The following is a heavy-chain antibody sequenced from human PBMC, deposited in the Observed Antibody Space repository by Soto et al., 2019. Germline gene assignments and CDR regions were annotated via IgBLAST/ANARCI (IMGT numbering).Heavy chain of an antibody. D-gene: IGHD3-22*01. CDR3: AKDRRGEYYYDSSGYSDAFDI. Sequence: GGSLSLSCAASGFTFSSYAMSWVRQAPGKGLEWVSAISGSGGSTYYADSVKGRFTISRDNSKNTLYLQMNSLRAEDTAVYYCAKDRRGEYYYDSSGYSDAFDIWGQGTMVTVS. CDR1: GFTFSSYA. J-gene: IGHJ3*02. V-gene: IGHV3-23*01. CDR2: ISGSGGST.